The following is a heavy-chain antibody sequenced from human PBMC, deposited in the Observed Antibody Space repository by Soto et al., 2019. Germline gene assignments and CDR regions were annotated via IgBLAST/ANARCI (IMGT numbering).Heavy chain of an antibody. CDR3: ARDGVNAVVTAPYGMDV. D-gene: IGHD2-21*02. Sequence: SETLSLTCAVSGDSISSGYYWAWIRRPPGKGLEWIGSIYHSGTTYYNPSLKSRVTISVDTSRNQFSLKLSAVTAADSAVYYCARDGVNAVVTAPYGMDVWGQGTTVTVSS. J-gene: IGHJ6*02. V-gene: IGHV4-38-2*02. CDR2: IYHSGTT. CDR1: GDSISSGYY.